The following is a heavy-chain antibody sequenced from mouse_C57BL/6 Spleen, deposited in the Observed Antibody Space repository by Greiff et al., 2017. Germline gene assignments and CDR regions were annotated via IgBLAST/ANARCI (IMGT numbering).Heavy chain of an antibody. CDR1: GFNIKDYY. D-gene: IGHD1-1*01. CDR3: TTSDYYGSSLAWCAY. Sequence: VQLQQSGAELVRPGASVKLSCTASGFNIKDYYMHWVKQRPEQGLEWIGRLDPEAGDTEYAPPFHGKGTMTADPSSNTAYLQLRRLTSEYTAVYYCTTSDYYGSSLAWCAYWGQGTLVTVSA. J-gene: IGHJ3*01. CDR2: LDPEAGDT. V-gene: IGHV14-1*01.